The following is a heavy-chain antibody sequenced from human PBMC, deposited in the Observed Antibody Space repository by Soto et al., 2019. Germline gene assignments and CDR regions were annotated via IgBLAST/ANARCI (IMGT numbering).Heavy chain of an antibody. D-gene: IGHD5-12*01. CDR2: IYYSGST. J-gene: IGHJ4*02. CDR1: GGSISSYY. V-gene: IGHV4-59*13. CDR3: ASRYRYSGYDFFDY. Sequence: PSETLSLTCTVSGGSISSYYWSWIRQPPGKGLEWIGYIYYSGSTNYNPSLKSRVTISVDTSKNQFSLKLSFVTAADTAVYYCASRYRYSGYDFFDYWGQGTLVTVSS.